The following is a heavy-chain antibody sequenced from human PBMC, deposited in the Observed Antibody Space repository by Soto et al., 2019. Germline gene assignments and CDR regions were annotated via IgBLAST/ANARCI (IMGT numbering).Heavy chain of an antibody. D-gene: IGHD2-21*01. V-gene: IGHV3-33*01. Sequence: GGSLRLSCAASGFTFSSYGMHWVRQAPGKGLEWVAVIWYDGSNKYYADSVKGRFTISRDNSKNTLYLQMNSLRAEDTAVYYCARDYSRDFASPDYWGQGTLVTVSS. J-gene: IGHJ4*02. CDR3: ARDYSRDFASPDY. CDR1: GFTFSSYG. CDR2: IWYDGSNK.